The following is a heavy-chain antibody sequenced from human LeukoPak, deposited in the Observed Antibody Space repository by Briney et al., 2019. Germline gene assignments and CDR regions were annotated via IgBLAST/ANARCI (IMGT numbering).Heavy chain of an antibody. J-gene: IGHJ4*02. CDR1: GFTFSSYG. V-gene: IGHV3-30*18. CDR3: AKDLHGGGYCSGGSCYPLGMIDY. CDR2: ISGDGRNT. Sequence: PGGSLRLSCAASGFTFSSYGMHWVRQAPGKGLEWVAVISGDGRNTYYADSVKGRFTISRDNSKGTLSLQMNSLTAEDTAAYNCAKDLHGGGYCSGGSCYPLGMIDYWGQGTLVTVSS. D-gene: IGHD2-15*01.